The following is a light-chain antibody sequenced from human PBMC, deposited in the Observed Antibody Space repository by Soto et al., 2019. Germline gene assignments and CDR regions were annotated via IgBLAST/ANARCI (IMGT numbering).Light chain of an antibody. J-gene: IGLJ2*01. CDR2: GNS. CDR1: SSNIGAGYD. CDR3: QSYDSSQHVV. V-gene: IGLV1-40*01. Sequence: QSVLTQPPSVSGAPGQRVTISCTGSSSNIGAGYDVHWYQQLPGTAPKLLIYGNSNRPSGVPDRFSGSKSGTSASLAITGLQAEDEADYYCQSYDSSQHVVFGGGTKLTVL.